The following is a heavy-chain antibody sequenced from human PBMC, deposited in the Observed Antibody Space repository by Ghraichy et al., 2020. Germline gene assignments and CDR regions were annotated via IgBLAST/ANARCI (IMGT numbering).Heavy chain of an antibody. CDR2: ISSSSSYI. CDR3: ARFKGSGSYYNAY. Sequence: GESLNISCAASGFTFSSYSMNWVRQAPGKGLEWVSSISSSSSYIYYADSVKGRFTISRDNAKNSLYLQMNSLRAEDTAVYYCARFKGSGSYYNAYWGQGTLVTVSS. J-gene: IGHJ4*02. CDR1: GFTFSSYS. D-gene: IGHD3-10*01. V-gene: IGHV3-21*01.